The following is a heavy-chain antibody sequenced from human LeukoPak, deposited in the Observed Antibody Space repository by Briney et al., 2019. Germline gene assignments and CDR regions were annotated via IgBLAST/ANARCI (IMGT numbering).Heavy chain of an antibody. CDR2: INQDERQK. V-gene: IGHV3-7*01. Sequence: GGSLRLSCVAAGFNFSSYWMTWVRQSPGKGLEWVANINQDERQKYYVDSVKGRFTISRDNPKNSVSLQMTSLGADDGGLYYCARGGAPDYWGRGTLVTVAS. CDR3: ARGGAPDY. CDR1: GFNFSSYW. D-gene: IGHD2-15*01. J-gene: IGHJ4*02.